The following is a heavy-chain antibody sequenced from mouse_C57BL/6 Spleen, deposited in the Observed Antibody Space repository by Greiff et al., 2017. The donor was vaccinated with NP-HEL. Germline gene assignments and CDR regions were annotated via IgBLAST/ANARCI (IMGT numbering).Heavy chain of an antibody. J-gene: IGHJ4*01. V-gene: IGHV1-53*01. CDR3: ARGYYGSSNYYAMDY. D-gene: IGHD1-1*01. Sequence: QVQLKQPGTELVKPGASVKLSCKASGYTFTSYWMHWVKQRPGQGLEWIGNINPSNGGTNYNEKFKSKATLTVDKSSSTAYMQLSSLTSEDSAVYYCARGYYGSSNYYAMDYWGQGTSVTVSS. CDR1: GYTFTSYW. CDR2: INPSNGGT.